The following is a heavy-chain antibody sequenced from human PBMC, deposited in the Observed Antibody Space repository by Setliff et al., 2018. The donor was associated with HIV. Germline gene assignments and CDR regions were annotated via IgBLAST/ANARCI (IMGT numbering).Heavy chain of an antibody. CDR2: VTHSGTT. CDR1: GGSFSGFY. CDR3: ARATPVYLGYCSSTSCHDAFDI. V-gene: IGHV4-34*01. Sequence: PSETLSLTCAVYGGSFSGFYWTFIRQSPGKGLEWIGEVTHSGTTTYDPSLKSRITISVDTSKNQFSLKLTSVTAADMGVYYCARATPVYLGYCSSTSCHDAFDIWGQGTMVTVSS. D-gene: IGHD2-2*01. J-gene: IGHJ3*02.